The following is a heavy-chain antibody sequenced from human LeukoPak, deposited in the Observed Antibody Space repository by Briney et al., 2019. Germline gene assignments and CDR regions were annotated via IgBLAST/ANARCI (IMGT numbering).Heavy chain of an antibody. Sequence: ASVKVSCKASGHTFTSYGISWVRQAPGQGLEWMGWISAYNGNTNCAQKLQGRVTMTTDTSTSTAYMELRSLRSDDTAVYYCARATSGYSRGSELYYYYMDVWGKGTTVTISS. CDR1: GHTFTSYG. V-gene: IGHV1-18*01. D-gene: IGHD5-12*01. CDR2: ISAYNGNT. CDR3: ARATSGYSRGSELYYYYMDV. J-gene: IGHJ6*03.